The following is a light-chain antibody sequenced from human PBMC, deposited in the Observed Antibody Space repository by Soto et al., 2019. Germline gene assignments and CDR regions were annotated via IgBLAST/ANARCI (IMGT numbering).Light chain of an antibody. V-gene: IGLV2-14*01. CDR1: SSDVGGYDF. CDR3: SSYTSSSTPYV. Sequence: QSALTQPPSASGFPGQSVTISCTGASSDVGGYDFVSWYQQHPGKAPKLMIYDVTKRPSGVSNRFSVSKSGNTASLTISGLQAEDEADYYCSSYTSSSTPYVFGTGTKLTVL. J-gene: IGLJ1*01. CDR2: DVT.